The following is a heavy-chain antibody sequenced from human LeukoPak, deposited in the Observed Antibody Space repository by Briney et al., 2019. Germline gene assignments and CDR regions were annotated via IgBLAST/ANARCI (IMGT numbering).Heavy chain of an antibody. Sequence: ASVKVSCKASGYTFTRYDINWVRQATGQGLEWMGWMNPNSGNTGYAHKFQGRVTMTRNTSISTPYMELSSLRSEDTAVYYCARGTNDAFDIWGQGTMVTVSS. V-gene: IGHV1-8*01. CDR3: ARGTNDAFDI. CDR1: GYTFTRYD. J-gene: IGHJ3*02. CDR2: MNPNSGNT.